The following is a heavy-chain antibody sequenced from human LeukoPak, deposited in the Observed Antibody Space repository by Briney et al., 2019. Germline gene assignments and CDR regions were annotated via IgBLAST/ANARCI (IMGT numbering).Heavy chain of an antibody. D-gene: IGHD3-3*01. Sequence: SETLSLTCTVSGDSIRSTTYYWGWIRQPPGRGLEWIGSIYNSGTTYYNPSLKSRITISVDTSKNQFSLKLSSVTAADTAVYYCARTYYDFWSGYYPPRTPFDYWGQGTLVTVSS. CDR3: ARTYYDFWSGYYPPRTPFDY. J-gene: IGHJ4*02. V-gene: IGHV4-39*01. CDR2: IYNSGTT. CDR1: GDSIRSTTYY.